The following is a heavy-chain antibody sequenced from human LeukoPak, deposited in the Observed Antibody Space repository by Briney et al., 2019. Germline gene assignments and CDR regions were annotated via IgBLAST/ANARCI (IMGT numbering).Heavy chain of an antibody. D-gene: IGHD3-22*01. CDR3: ARVGYDSSGPYDAFDI. CDR2: IYTSGST. J-gene: IGHJ3*02. V-gene: IGHV4-4*07. Sequence: SETLSLTCTVSGGSISSYYWSWIRQPAGKGLEWIGRIYTSGSTNYNPSLRSRVTMSVDTSKNQFSLKLSSVTAADTAVYYCARVGYDSSGPYDAFDIWGQGTMVTVSS. CDR1: GGSISSYY.